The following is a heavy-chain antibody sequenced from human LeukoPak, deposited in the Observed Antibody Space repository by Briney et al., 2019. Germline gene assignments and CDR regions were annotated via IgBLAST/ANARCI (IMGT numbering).Heavy chain of an antibody. V-gene: IGHV3-48*04. CDR1: GFTFSSYS. CDR3: ARVVVVINSDAFDI. J-gene: IGHJ3*02. CDR2: ISSSSSTI. D-gene: IGHD3-22*01. Sequence: GGSLRLSCAASGFTFSSYSMNWVRQAPGKGLEWVSYISSSSSTIYYADSVKGRFTISRDNAKNSLYLQMNSLRAEDTAVYYCARVVVVINSDAFDIWGQGTMVTVSS.